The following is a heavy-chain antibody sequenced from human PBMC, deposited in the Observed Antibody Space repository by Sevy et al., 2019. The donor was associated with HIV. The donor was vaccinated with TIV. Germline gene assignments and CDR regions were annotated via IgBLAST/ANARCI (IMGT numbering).Heavy chain of an antibody. D-gene: IGHD1-1*01. CDR1: GFTFTNYW. CDR2: IKQDESEK. V-gene: IGHV3-7*01. J-gene: IGHJ4*02. CDR3: ASEMGRYNWRPYYFDS. Sequence: GGSLRLSCVASGFTFTNYWISWVRQTPGKGLEWVATIKQDESEKYYLDSVKGRFAISRDNGKKSVSLQMNGLSAEDTALYYCASEMGRYNWRPYYFDSWGQGTLVTVSS.